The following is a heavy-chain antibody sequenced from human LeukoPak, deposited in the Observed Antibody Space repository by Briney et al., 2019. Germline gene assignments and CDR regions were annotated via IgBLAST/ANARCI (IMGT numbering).Heavy chain of an antibody. D-gene: IGHD3-10*01. CDR2: IHRDGST. CDR1: GFTFSSYA. Sequence: GGSLRLSCAASGFTFSSYAMSWVRQAPGKGLEWVSIIHRDGSTNYADSVKGRFTISRDNSKNTLYIQMNSLRTEDTAVYYCARDGERVLSHDHWGQGTLVTVSS. V-gene: IGHV3-66*01. CDR3: ARDGERVLSHDH. J-gene: IGHJ4*02.